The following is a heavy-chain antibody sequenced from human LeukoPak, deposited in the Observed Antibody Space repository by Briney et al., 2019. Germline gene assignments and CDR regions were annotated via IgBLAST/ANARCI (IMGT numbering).Heavy chain of an antibody. D-gene: IGHD1-26*01. CDR1: GFTFSAYG. V-gene: IGHV3-30*03. CDR2: IAYDGSNK. CDR3: ARDPYSGTYGNTYYYYMDV. Sequence: PGRSLRLSCAASGFTFSAYGMHWVRQAPGKGLEWVAVIAYDGSNKHYADSVKGRFTISRDNARNSLSLQMNSLRAEDTAVYYCARDPYSGTYGNTYYYYMDVWGKGTTVTISS. J-gene: IGHJ6*03.